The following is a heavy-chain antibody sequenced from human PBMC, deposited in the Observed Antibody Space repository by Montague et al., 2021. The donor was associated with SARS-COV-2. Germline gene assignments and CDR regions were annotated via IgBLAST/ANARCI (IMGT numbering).Heavy chain of an antibody. J-gene: IGHJ3*01. CDR2: INHSGSS. CDR1: GGSFTGYY. CDR3: ARAQVTIFGVLIMLPAAGAVDV. Sequence: SETLSLTCAVYGGSFTGYYWTWIRQPPGKGLEWIGEINHSGSSSYNPSLESRVTMSVDTSKNQFSLRLNSVSAADTAVYYCARAQVTIFGVLIMLPAAGAVDVWGQGTTVTVSS. D-gene: IGHD3-3*01. V-gene: IGHV4-34*01.